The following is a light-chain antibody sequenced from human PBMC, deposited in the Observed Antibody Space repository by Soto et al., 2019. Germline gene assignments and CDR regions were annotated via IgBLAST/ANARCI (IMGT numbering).Light chain of an antibody. V-gene: IGKV1-5*03. CDR2: NAS. CDR3: HQYDNLPQVT. CDR1: QSISSW. J-gene: IGKJ3*01. Sequence: DIQMTQSPSTLSASVGDRVTITCRASQSISSWVAWYPQKPGKAPKLLIYNASSLGSGGPSRFSGSGSGTDFTFTISSLQPEDIATYYCHQYDNLPQVTFGPGTKVDIK.